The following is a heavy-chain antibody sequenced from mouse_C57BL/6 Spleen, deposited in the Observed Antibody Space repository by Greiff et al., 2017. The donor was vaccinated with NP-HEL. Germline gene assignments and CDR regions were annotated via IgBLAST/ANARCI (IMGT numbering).Heavy chain of an antibody. V-gene: IGHV1-69*01. CDR3: ARQGDYYGSSSAWFAY. J-gene: IGHJ3*01. D-gene: IGHD1-1*01. CDR1: GYTFTSYW. CDR2: IDPSDSYT. Sequence: QVQLQQPGAELVMPGASVKLSCKASGYTFTSYWMHWVKQRPGQGLEWIGEIDPSDSYTNYNQKFKGKSTLTVDKSSSTAYMQLSSLTSEDSAVYYCARQGDYYGSSSAWFAYWGQGTLVTVSA.